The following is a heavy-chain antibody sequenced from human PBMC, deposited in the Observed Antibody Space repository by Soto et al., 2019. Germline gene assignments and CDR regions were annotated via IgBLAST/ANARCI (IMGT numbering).Heavy chain of an antibody. V-gene: IGHV4-4*02. Sequence: SLTCTISGVSISSGKWWSWVRQPPGEGLEWIGEIFHTGNTDYKPSLKSRVSILVDKSKNQFSLNLDSVTAADTAVYYCARNLFDSRGYPPEVWGQGILVTVSS. D-gene: IGHD3-22*01. CDR2: IFHTGNT. CDR3: ARNLFDSRGYPPEV. J-gene: IGHJ4*02. CDR1: GVSISSGKW.